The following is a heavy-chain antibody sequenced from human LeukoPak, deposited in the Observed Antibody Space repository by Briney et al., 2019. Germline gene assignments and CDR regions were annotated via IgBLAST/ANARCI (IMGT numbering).Heavy chain of an antibody. CDR3: AKVAHYYGSGSYYEYYFDY. D-gene: IGHD3-10*01. CDR2: IYSGGST. V-gene: IGHV3-53*01. CDR1: GFTVSRNY. J-gene: IGHJ4*02. Sequence: PGGSLRLSCAASGFTVSRNYMSWVRQAPGKGLEWVSVIYSGGSTYYADSVKGRFTISRDNSKNTLYLQMNSLRAEDTAVYYCAKVAHYYGSGSYYEYYFDYWGQGTLVTVSS.